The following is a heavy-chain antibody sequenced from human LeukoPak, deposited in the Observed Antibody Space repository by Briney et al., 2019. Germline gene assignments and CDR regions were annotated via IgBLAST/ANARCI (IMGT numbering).Heavy chain of an antibody. CDR3: AKNGGIAVAGWFDP. CDR1: GFTFSSYA. D-gene: IGHD6-19*01. CDR2: ISGSGGST. Sequence: GGSLRLSCAASGFTFSSYAMCWVRQAPGKGLEWVSTISGSGGSTYYADSVKGRFTISRDNSKNTLYLQMNSLRAEDTAVYYCAKNGGIAVAGWFDPWGQGTLVTISS. V-gene: IGHV3-23*01. J-gene: IGHJ5*02.